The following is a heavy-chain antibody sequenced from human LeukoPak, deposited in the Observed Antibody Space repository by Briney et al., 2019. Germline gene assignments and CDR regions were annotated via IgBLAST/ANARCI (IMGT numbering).Heavy chain of an antibody. D-gene: IGHD6-13*01. Sequence: GGSRRLSCAASGFIVSSNYMTWVRQAAGKGLEWVSIIYSGGSTYYADSVKGRFTISRDNSKNTLYLQMNSLRAEDTALYYCARAYGSSLNWFDPWGQGTLVTVSS. CDR3: ARAYGSSLNWFDP. V-gene: IGHV3-53*01. CDR1: GFIVSSNY. CDR2: IYSGGST. J-gene: IGHJ5*02.